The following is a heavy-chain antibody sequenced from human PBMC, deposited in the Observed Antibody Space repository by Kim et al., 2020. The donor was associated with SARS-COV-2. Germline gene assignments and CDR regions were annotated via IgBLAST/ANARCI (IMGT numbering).Heavy chain of an antibody. D-gene: IGHD3-16*01. Sequence: ASVKVSCKASGYRFTSYGISWVRQAPGQGLEWMGWSSVYNGNTKYAQKLQGRVTMITDTSTSTAYMDLRSLRSDDTAVYYCSRAHGQYAFYYGMDVWGQGTTVTVSS. J-gene: IGHJ6*02. V-gene: IGHV1-18*01. CDR3: SRAHGQYAFYYGMDV. CDR2: SSVYNGNT. CDR1: GYRFTSYG.